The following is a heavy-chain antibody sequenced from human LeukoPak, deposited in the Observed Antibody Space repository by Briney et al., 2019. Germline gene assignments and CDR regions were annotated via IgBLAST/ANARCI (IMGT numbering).Heavy chain of an antibody. V-gene: IGHV3-53*01. CDR1: GFIVGSDY. Sequence: PGESLRLSCAVSGFIVGSDYMSWVRQAPGKGLEWVSTIYSGGSTYYADSVKGRFTISRDNSKNTLYLQMNSLRAEDTAVYYCARHDWFDPWGRGTLVTVSS. CDR2: IYSGGST. J-gene: IGHJ5*02. CDR3: ARHDWFDP.